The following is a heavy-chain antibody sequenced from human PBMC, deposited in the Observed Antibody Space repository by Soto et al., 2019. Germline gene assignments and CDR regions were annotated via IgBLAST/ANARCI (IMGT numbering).Heavy chain of an antibody. V-gene: IGHV1-8*01. CDR1: AYTFGNND. D-gene: IGHD1-1*01. Sequence: GXSVKVSCEASAYTFGNNDVSWVRQATGQGLEWMGWMNPNSGNTGYAQKFQGRVSMTRNTSITTAYLELSSLRSDDTAIYYCARMETSGTLNWFDPWGQGTLVTVSS. CDR3: ARMETSGTLNWFDP. J-gene: IGHJ5*02. CDR2: MNPNSGNT.